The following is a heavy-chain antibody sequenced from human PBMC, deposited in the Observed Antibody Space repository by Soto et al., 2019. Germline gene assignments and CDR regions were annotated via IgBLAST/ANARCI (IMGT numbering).Heavy chain of an antibody. V-gene: IGHV3-48*01. CDR2: ISSSSSTI. CDR3: ERDPGYSGYDLPPDV. Sequence: PGGSLRLSCAASGFTFSSYSMNWVRQAPGKGLEWVSYISSSSSTIYYADSVKGRLTISRDNAKNSLYLQMNSLRAEDTAVYYCERDPGYSGYDLPPDVWGQGTTVTVS. CDR1: GFTFSSYS. D-gene: IGHD5-12*01. J-gene: IGHJ6*02.